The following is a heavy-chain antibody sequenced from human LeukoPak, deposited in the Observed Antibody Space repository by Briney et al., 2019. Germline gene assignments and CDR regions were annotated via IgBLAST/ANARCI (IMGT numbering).Heavy chain of an antibody. J-gene: IGHJ4*02. D-gene: IGHD3-22*01. CDR1: GFTFSSYT. CDR3: AKASSGSGHFDY. CDR2: VTSGGST. Sequence: TGGSLRLSCAASGFTFSSYTMTWVRQAPGKGLEWVSSVTSGGSTYYADSVKGRFTISRDNSKNTLYLQMNSLRAEDTAVYYCAKASSGSGHFDYWGQGTLVTVSS. V-gene: IGHV3-23*01.